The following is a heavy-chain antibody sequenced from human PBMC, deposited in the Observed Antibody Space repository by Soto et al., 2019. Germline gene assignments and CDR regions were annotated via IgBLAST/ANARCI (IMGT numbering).Heavy chain of an antibody. D-gene: IGHD2-15*01. CDR1: GFTFSSYW. CDR3: VRTSLVVAAATREDY. J-gene: IGHJ4*02. Sequence: EVQLVESGGGLVQPGGSLRLSCAASGFTFSSYWMHWFRQAPGKGLVWVSRLNSDGSSTSYADSVKGRFTISRDNAKKTLYLKRDSLRAEDTAVYYCVRTSLVVAAATREDYWGQGTLVTVSS. CDR2: LNSDGSST. V-gene: IGHV3-74*01.